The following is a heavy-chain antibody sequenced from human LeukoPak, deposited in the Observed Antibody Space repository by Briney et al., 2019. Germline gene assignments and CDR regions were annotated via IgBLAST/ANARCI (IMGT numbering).Heavy chain of an antibody. Sequence: ASVKVSCKASGYTFTSYGISWVRQAPGQGLEWMGWISAYNGNTNYAQKLQGRVTMTTDTSTSTAYMELRSLRSDDTAVYYCARNRWFGEFEPPQYWGQGTLVTVSS. V-gene: IGHV1-18*01. CDR2: ISAYNGNT. J-gene: IGHJ4*02. D-gene: IGHD3-10*01. CDR1: GYTFTSYG. CDR3: ARNRWFGEFEPPQY.